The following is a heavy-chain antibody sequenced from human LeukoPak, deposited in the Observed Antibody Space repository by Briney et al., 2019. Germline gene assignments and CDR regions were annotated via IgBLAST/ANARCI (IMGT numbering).Heavy chain of an antibody. CDR2: ICSGGNI. J-gene: IGHJ6*03. CDR3: ARLGYTYGYAGEKYYYYYMDV. CDR1: GGSVSSSYY. V-gene: IGHV4-39*01. D-gene: IGHD5-18*01. Sequence: SETLSLTCTVSGGSVSSSYYWGWIRQPPGKGLEWIGSICSGGNICSNPSLESRVTISVDSSRSHFFLQLTSVTAADTAVYYCARLGYTYGYAGEKYYYYYMDVWGRGTTVTVSS.